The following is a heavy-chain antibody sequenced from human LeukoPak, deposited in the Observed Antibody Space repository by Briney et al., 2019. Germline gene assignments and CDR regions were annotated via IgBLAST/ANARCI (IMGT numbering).Heavy chain of an antibody. CDR2: IYYSGST. V-gene: IGHV4-39*07. CDR3: ARDSGTYYYGSGSYRFDP. CDR1: GGSISSSSYY. Sequence: SETLSLTCTVSGGSISSSSYYWGWIRQPPGKGLEWIGSIYYSGSTYYNPSLKSRVTISVDTSKNQFSLKLSSVTAADTAVYYCARDSGTYYYGSGSYRFDPWGQGTLVTVSS. J-gene: IGHJ5*02. D-gene: IGHD3-10*01.